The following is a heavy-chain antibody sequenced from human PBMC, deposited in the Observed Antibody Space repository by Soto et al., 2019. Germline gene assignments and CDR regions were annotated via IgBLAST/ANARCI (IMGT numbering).Heavy chain of an antibody. D-gene: IGHD3-10*01. V-gene: IGHV1-69*01. CDR1: GGTFSSYA. CDR2: IIPIFGTA. CDR3: ARDSGYYGSGSLLRGYYFDY. Sequence: QVQLVQSGAEVKKPGSSVKVSCKASGGTFSSYAISWVRQAPGQGREWMGGIIPIFGTANYAQKFQGRVTITADESTSTAYMELSSLRSEDTAVYYCARDSGYYGSGSLLRGYYFDYWGQGTLVTVSS. J-gene: IGHJ4*02.